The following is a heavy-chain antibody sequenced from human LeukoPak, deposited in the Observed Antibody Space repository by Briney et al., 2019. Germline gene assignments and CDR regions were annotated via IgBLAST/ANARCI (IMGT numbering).Heavy chain of an antibody. D-gene: IGHD3-22*01. J-gene: IGHJ4*02. CDR2: IDHRGST. V-gene: IGHV4-34*01. CDR1: GGASSGYY. CDR3: AWTRDGYLRF. Sequence: SETLSLTCAVYGGASSGYYSTWIRHSPGRGLDWIGEIDHRGSTHYNPSLQSRVIISVDTSKSQFSLKLNSVTATDTALYYCAWTRDGYLRFWSQGTLVTVSS.